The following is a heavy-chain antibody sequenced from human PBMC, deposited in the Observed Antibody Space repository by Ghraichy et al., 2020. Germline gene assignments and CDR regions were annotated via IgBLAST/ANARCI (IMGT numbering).Heavy chain of an antibody. CDR3: AREGTGSYGMDV. D-gene: IGHD1-14*01. V-gene: IGHV3-53*01. CDR1: GFTVSSNY. Sequence: GGSLRLSCAASGFTVSSNYMSWVRQAPGKGLEWVSIIFSGGSTYYADSVKGRFTISRDNSKNTLFLQMNSLRAEDTAVYYCAREGTGSYGMDVWGQGTTVTVSS. J-gene: IGHJ6*02. CDR2: IFSGGST.